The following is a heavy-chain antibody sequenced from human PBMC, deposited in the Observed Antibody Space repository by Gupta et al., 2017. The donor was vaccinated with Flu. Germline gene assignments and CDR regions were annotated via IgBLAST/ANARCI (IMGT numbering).Heavy chain of an antibody. CDR2: IIPIFGTA. CDR3: AREGYGDHTGDYYYYGMDV. V-gene: IGHV1-69*01. Sequence: WVRQAPGQGLEWMGGIIPIFGTANYAQKFQGRVTITADESTSTAYMELSSLRSEDTAVYYCAREGYGDHTGDYYYYGMDVWGQGTTVTVSS. D-gene: IGHD4-17*01. J-gene: IGHJ6*02.